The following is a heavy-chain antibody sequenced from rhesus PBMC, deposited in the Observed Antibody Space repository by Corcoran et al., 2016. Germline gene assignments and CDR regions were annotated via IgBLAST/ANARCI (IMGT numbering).Heavy chain of an antibody. V-gene: IGHV4-73*01. J-gene: IGHJ2*01. CDR3: ARREDWYFDI. Sequence: QVKLQQWGEGLVKPSETLSLTCAVYGGSISGYYYWSWIRQPPGTGLVWIGYIFGNSASPNDNPSLKKRVTISTDTSKNQFSLKLSSVTAADPAVYYCARREDWYFDIWGPGTPITISS. D-gene: IGHD1-44*02. CDR1: GGSISGYYY. CDR2: IFGNSASP.